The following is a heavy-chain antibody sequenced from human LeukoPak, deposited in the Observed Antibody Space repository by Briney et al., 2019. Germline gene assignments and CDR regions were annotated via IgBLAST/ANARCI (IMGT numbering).Heavy chain of an antibody. J-gene: IGHJ5*02. CDR3: ARVYGSGSFNL. D-gene: IGHD3-10*01. CDR2: ISGSGGST. CDR1: GFTFSSYA. Sequence: RGSLRLSCAASGFTFSSYAMSWVRQAPGKGLEWVSAISGSGGSTYYADSVKGRFTVSRDFSTHTLYLQMNSLRVDDTAVYYCARVYGSGSFNLWGQGTLVTVSS. V-gene: IGHV3-23*01.